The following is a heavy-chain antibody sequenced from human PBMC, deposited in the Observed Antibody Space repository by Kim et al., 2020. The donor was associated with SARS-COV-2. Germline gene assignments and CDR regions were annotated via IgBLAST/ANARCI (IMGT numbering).Heavy chain of an antibody. D-gene: IGHD2-2*01. CDR3: ARSASDSTGYFDY. Sequence: GGSLRLSCAASGFTFSSYAMHWVRQAPGKGLECVSFIDSNGGNTYYADSVKGRFTISRDNSENTLYLQVGSLRTEDMAVYFCARSASDSTGYFDY. J-gene: IGHJ5*01. V-gene: IGHV3-64*02. CDR1: GFTFSSYA. CDR2: IDSNGGNT.